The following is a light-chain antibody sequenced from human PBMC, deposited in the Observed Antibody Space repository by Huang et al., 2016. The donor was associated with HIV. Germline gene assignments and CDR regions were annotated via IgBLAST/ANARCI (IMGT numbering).Light chain of an antibody. Sequence: IILTQSPATLSLSPGESATLSCRASQSITRYLAWYQQKPVQAPRLLIYDASVRATGIPTRFSGSGSGTDFTLTINSLEPEDFALYYCQQRSNWPTMYTFGQGTKLEI. CDR1: QSITRY. CDR2: DAS. V-gene: IGKV3-11*01. CDR3: QQRSNWPTMYT. J-gene: IGKJ2*01.